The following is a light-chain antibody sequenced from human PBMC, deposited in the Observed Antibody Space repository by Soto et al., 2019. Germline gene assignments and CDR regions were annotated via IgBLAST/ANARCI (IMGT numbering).Light chain of an antibody. V-gene: IGLV2-14*01. CDR1: SSDVGGYNY. CDR2: EVS. Sequence: QSVLTQPASVSGSPGQSITISCTGTSSDVGGYNYVSWYQQHPGKAPKLMIFEVSYRPSGASNRFSGSKSGNTASLTISGLQAEDEADYYCSSFTTTTWVFGGGTKVTVL. CDR3: SSFTTTTWV. J-gene: IGLJ3*02.